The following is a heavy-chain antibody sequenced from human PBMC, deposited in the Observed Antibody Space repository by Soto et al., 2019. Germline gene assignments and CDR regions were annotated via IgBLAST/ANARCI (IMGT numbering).Heavy chain of an antibody. D-gene: IGHD6-19*01. CDR1: GGSISSSSYY. J-gene: IGHJ2*01. CDR3: ARRLQSSGWYSAGWYFDL. V-gene: IGHV4-39*01. CDR2: IYYSGST. Sequence: QLQLQESGPGLVKPSETLSLTCTVSGGSISSSSYYWGWIRQPPGKGLEWSGSIYYSGSTYYNPSLKSRVTIPVDTSKNQFSLKLSSVTAADTAVYYCARRLQSSGWYSAGWYFDLWGRGTLVTVSS.